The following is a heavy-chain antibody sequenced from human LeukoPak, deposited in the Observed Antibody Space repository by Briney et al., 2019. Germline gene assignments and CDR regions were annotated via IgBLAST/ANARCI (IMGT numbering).Heavy chain of an antibody. Sequence: GRSLRLSCAASGFTFSNYAMHWVRQAPGKGLEWVAIISYDGGNNYYADSVKGRFTISRDNSKNTLYLQMNNLRAEDTAVYYCAKGGMTGYYHDYWGQGILVTVSS. J-gene: IGHJ4*02. CDR3: AKGGMTGYYHDY. D-gene: IGHD3-9*01. CDR2: ISYDGGNN. V-gene: IGHV3-30*18. CDR1: GFTFSNYA.